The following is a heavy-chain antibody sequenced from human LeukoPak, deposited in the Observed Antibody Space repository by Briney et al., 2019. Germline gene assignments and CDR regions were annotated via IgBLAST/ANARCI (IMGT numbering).Heavy chain of an antibody. Sequence: SETLSLTCAVFGGSFNFYYWSWIRQSPGKGLEWIGEVTHSGSTNYNPSLKSRVTISANTAKNQFSLKLTSVTVADTAVYYCVGFYRYSGSDYFGYDPFDIWGQGTMVTVSS. CDR2: VTHSGST. V-gene: IGHV4-34*01. D-gene: IGHD5-12*01. J-gene: IGHJ3*02. CDR3: VGFYRYSGSDYFGYDPFDI. CDR1: GGSFNFYY.